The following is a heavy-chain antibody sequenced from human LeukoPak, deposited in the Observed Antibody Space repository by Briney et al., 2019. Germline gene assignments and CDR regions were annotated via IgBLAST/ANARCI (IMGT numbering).Heavy chain of an antibody. CDR2: ISHHGSNE. V-gene: IGHV3-30*14. Sequence: GGSLRLSCEASGVTFSTYPMHWVRQAPDKGLEWVAMISHHGSNEYYADSVKGRLTIYRENSKNTLYLQMNNPRVEDAAIYYCARVHDTTGYYHYFDSWGQGTLVTVSS. CDR3: ARVHDTTGYYHYFDS. J-gene: IGHJ4*02. D-gene: IGHD3-9*01. CDR1: GVTFSTYP.